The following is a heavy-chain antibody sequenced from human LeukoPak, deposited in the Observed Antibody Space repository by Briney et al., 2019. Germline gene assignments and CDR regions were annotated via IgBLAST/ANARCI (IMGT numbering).Heavy chain of an antibody. D-gene: IGHD1-26*01. Sequence: GASVKVSCKASGGTFSSYAISWVRQAPGQGLEWMGGIIPIFGTANYAQKFQGRVTITADESTSTAYMELSSLRSEDTAVYYCARDRIGSYSNDYYYMDVWGKGTTVTISS. CDR1: GGTFSSYA. J-gene: IGHJ6*03. CDR2: IIPIFGTA. CDR3: ARDRIGSYSNDYYYMDV. V-gene: IGHV1-69*13.